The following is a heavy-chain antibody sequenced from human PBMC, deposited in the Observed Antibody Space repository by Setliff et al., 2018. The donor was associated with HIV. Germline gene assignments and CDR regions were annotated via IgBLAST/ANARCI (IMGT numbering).Heavy chain of an antibody. J-gene: IGHJ6*03. CDR3: ARGPVNWFYLDV. CDR2: IYYSGAT. Sequence: SETLSLTCTVSGGSNSGDYWSWIRQPPGKGLEWIGSIYYSGATYYNPSLKSRVIISVDTSKNLFSLNLSSVRASDTAVYYCARGPVNWFYLDVWGKGATVTAP. V-gene: IGHV4-59*05. CDR1: GGSNSGDY. D-gene: IGHD3-10*01.